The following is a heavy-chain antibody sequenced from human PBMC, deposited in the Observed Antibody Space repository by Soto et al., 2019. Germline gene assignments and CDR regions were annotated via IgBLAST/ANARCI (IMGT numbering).Heavy chain of an antibody. CDR3: AKDFERSFGSLYFDY. J-gene: IGHJ4*02. Sequence: VGSLRLSCAASGFTFSSYGMHWVRQAPGKGLEWVAVISYDGSNKYYADSVKGRFTISRDNSKNTLYLQMNSLRAEDTAVYYCAKDFERSFGSLYFDYWGQGTLVTVSS. V-gene: IGHV3-30*18. CDR1: GFTFSSYG. CDR2: ISYDGSNK. D-gene: IGHD1-26*01.